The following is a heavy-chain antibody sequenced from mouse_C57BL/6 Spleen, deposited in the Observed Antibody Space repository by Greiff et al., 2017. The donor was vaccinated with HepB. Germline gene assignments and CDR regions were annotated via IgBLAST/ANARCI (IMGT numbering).Heavy chain of an antibody. V-gene: IGHV3-6*01. CDR3: AREYDYNWYFDV. CDR2: ISYDGSN. CDR1: GYSITSGYY. Sequence: DVKLQESGPGLVKPSQSLSLTCSVTGYSITSGYYWNWIRQFPGNKLEWMGYISYDGSNNYNPSLKNRISITRDTSKNQFFLKLNSVTTEDTATYYYAREYDYNWYFDVWGTGTTVTVSS. J-gene: IGHJ1*03. D-gene: IGHD2-4*01.